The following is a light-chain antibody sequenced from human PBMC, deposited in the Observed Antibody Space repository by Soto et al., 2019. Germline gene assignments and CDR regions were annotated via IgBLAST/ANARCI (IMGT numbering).Light chain of an antibody. CDR3: QQYNNWPPALT. V-gene: IGKV3-20*01. J-gene: IGKJ4*01. CDR1: QSVSSSY. Sequence: EIVLTQSPGTLSLSPGERATLSCRASQSVSSSYLAWYQQKPGQPPRLLIYGASSRATGIPDRFSGSGSGTDFTLTISSLQSEDFAVYYCQQYNNWPPALTFGGGTKVDIK. CDR2: GAS.